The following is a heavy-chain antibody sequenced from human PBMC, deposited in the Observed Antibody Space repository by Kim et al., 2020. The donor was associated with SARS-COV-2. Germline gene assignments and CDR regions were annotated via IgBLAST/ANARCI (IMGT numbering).Heavy chain of an antibody. CDR2: FDPEDGET. D-gene: IGHD3-9*01. CDR1: GYTLTELS. CDR3: ATASNYDILTGYPHPPDY. V-gene: IGHV1-24*01. J-gene: IGHJ4*02. Sequence: ASVKVSCKVSGYTLTELSMHWVRQAPGKGLEWMGGFDPEDGETIYAQKFQGRVTMTEDTSTDTAYMELSSLRSEDTAVYYCATASNYDILTGYPHPPDYWGQGTLVTVSS.